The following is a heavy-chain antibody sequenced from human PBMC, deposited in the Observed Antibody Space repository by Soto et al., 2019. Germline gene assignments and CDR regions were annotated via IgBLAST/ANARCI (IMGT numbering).Heavy chain of an antibody. CDR1: GGSISSSNW. Sequence: QVQLQESGPGLVKPSVTLSLTCAVSGGSISSSNWWSWVRQPPGKGLAWIGEIYNSGSTNYNPSLKSRVTTSVDKSKNQFSLKLSSVTAADTAVYYCAYCSSTSCYTGGLDYWGQGTLVTVSS. CDR2: IYNSGST. J-gene: IGHJ4*02. CDR3: AYCSSTSCYTGGLDY. V-gene: IGHV4-4*02. D-gene: IGHD2-2*02.